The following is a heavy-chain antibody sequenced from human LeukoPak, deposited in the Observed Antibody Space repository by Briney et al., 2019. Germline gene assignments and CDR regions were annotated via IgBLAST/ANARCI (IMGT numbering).Heavy chain of an antibody. CDR3: ARDRCSGGSCSDWFDP. CDR1: GFTFSSYW. D-gene: IGHD2-15*01. J-gene: IGHJ5*02. CDR2: IKQDGSEK. Sequence: RGSLRLSCAASGFTFSSYWMSWVRQAPGKGLEWVANIKQDGSEKYYVDSVRGRFTISRDNAKNSLYLQMNSLRAEDTAVYYCARDRCSGGSCSDWFDPWGQGTLVTVSS. V-gene: IGHV3-7*01.